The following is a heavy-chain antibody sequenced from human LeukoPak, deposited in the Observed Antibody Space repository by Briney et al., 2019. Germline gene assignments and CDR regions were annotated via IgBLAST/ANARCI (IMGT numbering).Heavy chain of an antibody. CDR1: GFTFSSFG. Sequence: GGSLRLSCAASGFTFSSFGMHWVRQAPGKGLEWVAVIAYDGSRAFYADSVKGRFTISRDNSKNTMSVQMDDLRAEDTAVYYCTRYNNDHFDYWGQGTLVTVSS. D-gene: IGHD1-14*01. J-gene: IGHJ4*02. CDR2: IAYDGSRA. V-gene: IGHV3-33*08. CDR3: TRYNNDHFDY.